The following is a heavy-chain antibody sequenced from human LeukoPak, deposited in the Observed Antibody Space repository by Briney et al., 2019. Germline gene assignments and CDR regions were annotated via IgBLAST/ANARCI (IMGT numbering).Heavy chain of an antibody. Sequence: PGGSLRLSSAASGFTFSSNSMNWVRQAPGKGLEWVSSISSSSGYIYYADSVKGRFTISRDNAKNSLYLQMNSLRAEDTAVYYCARDLISGGGFDYWGQGTLVTVSS. CDR3: ARDLISGGGFDY. D-gene: IGHD3-16*01. J-gene: IGHJ4*02. V-gene: IGHV3-21*01. CDR1: GFTFSSNS. CDR2: ISSSSGYI.